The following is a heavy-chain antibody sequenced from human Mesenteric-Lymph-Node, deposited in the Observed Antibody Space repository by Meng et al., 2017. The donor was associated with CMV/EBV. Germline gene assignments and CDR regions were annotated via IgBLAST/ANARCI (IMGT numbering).Heavy chain of an antibody. J-gene: IGHJ4*02. CDR1: GGSVSSGAQY. V-gene: IGHV4-31*02. D-gene: IGHD2-2*01. Sequence: GGSVSSGAQYGRPLRRVPGRGREWIRYSYHTGTTFYSPSLPSRVTMSLATSENQFSLKLSPVRAANTAVDVCARTFSTSGCKFDYWGQGTLVTVSS. CDR3: ARTFSTSGCKFDY. CDR2: SYHTGTT.